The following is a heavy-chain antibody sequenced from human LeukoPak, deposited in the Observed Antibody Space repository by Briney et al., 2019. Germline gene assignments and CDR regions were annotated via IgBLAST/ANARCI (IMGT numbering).Heavy chain of an antibody. J-gene: IGHJ4*02. Sequence: GASVKVSCKASGYTFTEYYMHWVRQAPEQGLEWMGRINPNSGGTNYAQKFQGRVTMTRDTSISTAYMELTRLRYDDMAVYYCARLSSADYWGQGNLVTVSS. CDR1: GYTFTEYY. CDR2: INPNSGGT. CDR3: ARLSSADY. V-gene: IGHV1-2*06.